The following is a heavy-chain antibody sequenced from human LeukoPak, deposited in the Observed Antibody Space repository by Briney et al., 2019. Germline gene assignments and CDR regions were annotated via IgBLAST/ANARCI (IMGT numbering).Heavy chain of an antibody. D-gene: IGHD2-15*01. Sequence: GASVKVSCKAFGYTFTNFGITWVRQAPGQGLEWMGWVSAFNDDRNYVQKFQGRVTMTSDTSTSTAYMELKSLTSDDTAVYYCAREFPISEDIVVVVAADWGQGTMVTVSS. CDR2: VSAFNDDR. J-gene: IGHJ3*01. CDR1: GYTFTNFG. CDR3: AREFPISEDIVVVVAAD. V-gene: IGHV1-18*01.